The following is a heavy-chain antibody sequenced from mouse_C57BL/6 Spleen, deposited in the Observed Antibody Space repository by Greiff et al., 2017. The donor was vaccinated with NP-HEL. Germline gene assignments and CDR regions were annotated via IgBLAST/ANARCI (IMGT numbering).Heavy chain of an antibody. V-gene: IGHV1-64*01. D-gene: IGHD1-1*01. CDR1: GYAFSSSW. CDR3: ARLTTVVAKDY. Sequence: VKLMESGPELVKPGASVKISCKASGYAFSSSWMNWVKQRPGQGLEWIGMIHPNSGSTNYNEKFKSKATLTVDKSSSTAYMQLSSLTSEDSAVYYCARLTTVVAKDYWGQGTTLTVSS. J-gene: IGHJ2*01. CDR2: IHPNSGST.